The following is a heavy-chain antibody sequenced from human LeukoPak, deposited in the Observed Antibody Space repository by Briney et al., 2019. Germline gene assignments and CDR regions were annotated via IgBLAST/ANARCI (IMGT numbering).Heavy chain of an antibody. Sequence: PSGTLSLTCTVSGGSISSYYWSWIRQPPGKGLEWIGYIYYSGSTNYNPSLKSRVTISVDTSKNQFSLKLSSVTAADTAVYYCARGRYSYGLRATFDYWGQGTLVTVSS. J-gene: IGHJ4*02. CDR2: IYYSGST. V-gene: IGHV4-59*01. CDR1: GGSISSYY. CDR3: ARGRYSYGLRATFDY. D-gene: IGHD5-18*01.